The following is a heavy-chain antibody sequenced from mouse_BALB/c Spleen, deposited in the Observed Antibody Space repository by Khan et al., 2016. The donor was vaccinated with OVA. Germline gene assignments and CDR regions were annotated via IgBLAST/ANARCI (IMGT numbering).Heavy chain of an antibody. CDR2: ISSDGDYT. CDR3: ARSAYGNFAY. Sequence: EVKLVESGGGLVKPGGSLKLSCAASGFTFSTYAMSWVRQTPEKRLEWVATISSDGDYTYYPDNVTGRFTISRDNAKNILYLQMSSLRSEDTAMYYCARSAYGNFAYWGQGTLVTVSA. J-gene: IGHJ3*01. V-gene: IGHV5-9-3*01. D-gene: IGHD2-1*01. CDR1: GFTFSTYA.